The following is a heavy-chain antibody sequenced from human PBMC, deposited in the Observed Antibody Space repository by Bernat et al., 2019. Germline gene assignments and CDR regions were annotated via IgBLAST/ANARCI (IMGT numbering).Heavy chain of an antibody. V-gene: IGHV3-33*01. D-gene: IGHD6-13*01. Sequence: QVQLVESGGGVVQPGRSLRLSCAASGFTFSSYGMHWVRQAPGKGLEWVAVIWYDGSNKYYADSVNGRFTISRDNSKNTLHLQMNSLRAGDTAVYYCARDSISQAADLDCWGQGTLVTVSS. J-gene: IGHJ4*02. CDR2: IWYDGSNK. CDR1: GFTFSSYG. CDR3: ARDSISQAADLDC.